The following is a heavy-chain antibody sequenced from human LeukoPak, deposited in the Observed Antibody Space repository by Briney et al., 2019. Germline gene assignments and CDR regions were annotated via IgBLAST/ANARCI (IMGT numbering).Heavy chain of an antibody. CDR3: ARVAYSYGYSQGFDI. Sequence: HLGGSLRLSCAASGLTVSSNYMSWVRQAPGKGLEWVSVIYSGGDTYYAESVKGRFTISRQDSKNTLYLQMNSLRTEDTAIYYCARVAYSYGYSQGFDIWGQGTMVTVSS. V-gene: IGHV3-53*04. CDR1: GLTVSSNY. CDR2: IYSGGDT. J-gene: IGHJ3*02. D-gene: IGHD5-18*01.